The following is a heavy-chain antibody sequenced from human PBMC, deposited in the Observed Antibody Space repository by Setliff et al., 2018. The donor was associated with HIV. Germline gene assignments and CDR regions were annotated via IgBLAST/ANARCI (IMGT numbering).Heavy chain of an antibody. CDR3: ARADGSGTYYLYYYYGMDV. CDR2: IYHSGST. CDR1: GYSISSGYY. D-gene: IGHD3-10*01. J-gene: IGHJ6*02. Sequence: KPSETLSLTCAVSGYSISSGYYWGWIRQPPGKGLEWIGNIYHSGSTYYNPSLKSRVAISVDTSKNQFSLKLTSVTAADTAVYFCARADGSGTYYLYYYYGMDVWGQGTTVTVSS. V-gene: IGHV4-38-2*01.